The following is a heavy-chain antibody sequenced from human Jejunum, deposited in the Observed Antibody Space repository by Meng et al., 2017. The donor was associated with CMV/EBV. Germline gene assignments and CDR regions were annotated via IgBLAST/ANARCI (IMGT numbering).Heavy chain of an antibody. CDR1: EFSLSTSGVG. Sequence: QITLKGSGPTLVKSTQTLTLTCTFSEFSLSTSGVGVGWIRQPPGKALEWLAVTYWDDDIRYSPSLNTRLTITKDTSKNQVVLTMTNMDPVDTATYYCVHSGNYDSSGYLTDFDYWGQGTLVTVSS. J-gene: IGHJ4*02. D-gene: IGHD3-22*01. CDR2: TYWDDDI. CDR3: VHSGNYDSSGYLTDFDY. V-gene: IGHV2-5*02.